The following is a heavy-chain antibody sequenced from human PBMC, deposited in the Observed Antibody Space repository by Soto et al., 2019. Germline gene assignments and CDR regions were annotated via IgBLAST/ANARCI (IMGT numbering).Heavy chain of an antibody. D-gene: IGHD3-22*01. CDR1: GGSFSGYY. Sequence: QVQLQQWGAGLLKPSETLSLTCAVYGGSFSGYYWSWIRQPPGKGLEWIGEINHSGSTNYNPSLKSRVTISVDTSKNQFYLKLSSVTAADTAVYYCAREAFYYDSSGYQNDAFDIWGQGTMVTVSS. J-gene: IGHJ3*02. V-gene: IGHV4-34*01. CDR3: AREAFYYDSSGYQNDAFDI. CDR2: INHSGST.